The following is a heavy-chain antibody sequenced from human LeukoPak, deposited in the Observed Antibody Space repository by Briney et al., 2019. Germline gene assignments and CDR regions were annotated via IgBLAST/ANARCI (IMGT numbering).Heavy chain of an antibody. V-gene: IGHV4-30-4*07. CDR2: IYYGGNT. CDR3: ARGGSSGWYGTGEFGY. D-gene: IGHD6-19*01. CDR1: GGSISSGVYS. J-gene: IGHJ4*02. Sequence: PSETLSLTCAVSGGSISSGVYSWSWIRQPPGKGLDWIGYIYYGGNTYYNPSLKSRVIISIDTSKNQFSLKLSSVTAADTAVYYCARGGSSGWYGTGEFGYWGQGTLVTVSS.